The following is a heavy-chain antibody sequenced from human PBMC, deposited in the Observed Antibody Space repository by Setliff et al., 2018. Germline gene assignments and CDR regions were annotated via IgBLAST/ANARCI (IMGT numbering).Heavy chain of an antibody. CDR3: TTYASPDY. D-gene: IGHD2-2*01. CDR2: IRSKAYGETT. V-gene: IGHV3-49*04. CDR1: GLTFGDYA. Sequence: GGSLRLSCTASGLTFGDYAMGWVRQAPGKGLEWVGYIRSKAYGETTEYAASVEDRFTISRDDPKNTAYLQMNSLKTEDTAVYYCTTYASPDYWGQGTLVTVSS. J-gene: IGHJ4*02.